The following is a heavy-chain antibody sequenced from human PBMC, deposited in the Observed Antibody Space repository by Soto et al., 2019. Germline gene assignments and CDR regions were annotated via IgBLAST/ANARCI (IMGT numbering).Heavy chain of an antibody. CDR2: IIPIFGTA. D-gene: IGHD2-15*01. Sequence: QVQLVQSGAEVKKPGSSVKVSCKASGGTFSSYAISWVRQAPGQGLEWMGGIIPIFGTANYAQKFQGRVTITADKSTSTAYMELSSLRSEDTAVYYCARDDLGYCSGGSCYSKFPFDCWGQGTLVTVSS. J-gene: IGHJ4*02. V-gene: IGHV1-69*06. CDR1: GGTFSSYA. CDR3: ARDDLGYCSGGSCYSKFPFDC.